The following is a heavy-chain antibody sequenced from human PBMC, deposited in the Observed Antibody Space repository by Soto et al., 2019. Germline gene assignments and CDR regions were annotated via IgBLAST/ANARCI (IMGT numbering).Heavy chain of an antibody. CDR3: AKGPGWEFLAS. CDR2: IYYSGST. CDR1: GGSFSGYY. V-gene: IGHV4-59*01. D-gene: IGHD3-10*01. Sequence: PSETLSLTCAVYGGSFSGYYWSWIRQPPGKGLEWIGEIYYSGSTNYNPSLKSRVTISVDTSKIHFSLKLSSVTAADTAVYYCAKGPGWEFLASWGQGTLVTVSS. J-gene: IGHJ5*01.